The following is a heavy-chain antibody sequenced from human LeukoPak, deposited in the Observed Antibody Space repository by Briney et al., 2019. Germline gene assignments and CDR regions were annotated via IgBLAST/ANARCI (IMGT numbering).Heavy chain of an antibody. CDR2: ISGSGGST. CDR3: VTRGWADYYYYMDV. D-gene: IGHD6-19*01. CDR1: GFTFSSYS. V-gene: IGHV3-23*01. Sequence: GGSLRLSCAASGFTFSSYSMNWVRRAPGKGLEWVSVISGSGGSTDYADSVKGRFTISRDNSKNMVYLQMNSLRAEDTAVYYCVTRGWADYYYYMDVWGKGTTVTVSS. J-gene: IGHJ6*03.